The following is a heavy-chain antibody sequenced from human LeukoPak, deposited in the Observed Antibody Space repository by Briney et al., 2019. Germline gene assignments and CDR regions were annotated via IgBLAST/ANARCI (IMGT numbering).Heavy chain of an antibody. CDR3: VGEIGPRSFDY. CDR1: GFTFISYA. Sequence: GGSLRLSCAASGFTFISYAMHAARQAPRKGLEWVAVISYDGSSKYYADSVKGRFTISRDNSINALYLQMNSLRLEDTAVYYCVGEIGPRSFDYWGQGTLVTVSS. D-gene: IGHD3-16*01. J-gene: IGHJ4*02. CDR2: ISYDGSSK. V-gene: IGHV3-30-3*01.